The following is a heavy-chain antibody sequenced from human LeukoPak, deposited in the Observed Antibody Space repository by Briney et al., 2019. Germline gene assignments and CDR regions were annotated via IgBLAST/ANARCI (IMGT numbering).Heavy chain of an antibody. CDR1: GFTFSSYG. J-gene: IGHJ4*02. V-gene: IGHV3-23*01. CDR3: AKIGGRYVY. Sequence: GGTLRLSCAASGFTFSSYGMSWVRQAPGKGLEWVSAISGSGGCTYYADSVKGRFTISRDNSKSTLYLQMNSLRAEDTAVYYCAKIGGRYVYWGQGTLVTVSS. D-gene: IGHD3-16*01. CDR2: ISGSGGCT.